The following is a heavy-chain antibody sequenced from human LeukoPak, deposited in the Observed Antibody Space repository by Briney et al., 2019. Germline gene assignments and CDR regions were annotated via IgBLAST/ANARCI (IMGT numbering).Heavy chain of an antibody. CDR2: ISWNSGSI. Sequence: GRSLRLSCAASGFTFDDYAMHWVRQAPGKGLEWVSGISWNSGSIGYADSVKGRFTISRDNAKNSLYLQMNSLRAEDTALYYCAKGISPRIAAALNWFDPWGQGTLVTVSS. CDR3: AKGISPRIAAALNWFDP. V-gene: IGHV3-9*01. J-gene: IGHJ5*02. CDR1: GFTFDDYA. D-gene: IGHD6-13*01.